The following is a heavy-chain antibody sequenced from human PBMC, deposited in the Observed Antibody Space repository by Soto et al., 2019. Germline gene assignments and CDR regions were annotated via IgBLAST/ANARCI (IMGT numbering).Heavy chain of an antibody. CDR3: ARGRSRNYPSDY. V-gene: IGHV4-4*02. CDR1: SGSISSSNW. CDR2: INHSGST. D-gene: IGHD1-7*01. Sequence: PSETLSLTCAVSSGSISSSNWWSWVRQPPGKGLEWIGEINHSGSTNYNPSLKSRVTISVDTSKNQFSLKLSSVTAADTAVYYCARGRSRNYPSDYWGQGTLVTVSS. J-gene: IGHJ4*02.